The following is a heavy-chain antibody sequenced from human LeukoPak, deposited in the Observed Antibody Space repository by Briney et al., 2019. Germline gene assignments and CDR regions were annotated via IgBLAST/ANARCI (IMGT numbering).Heavy chain of an antibody. CDR1: GGTFSSYA. Sequence: SVKVSCKASGGTFSSYAISWVRQAPGQGLEWMGRIIPILGKANYAQKFQGRVTITADKSTSTAYMELSSLRSEDTAVYYCARANCSGGSCFSWFDPWGQGTLVTVSS. V-gene: IGHV1-69*04. CDR3: ARANCSGGSCFSWFDP. D-gene: IGHD2-15*01. CDR2: IIPILGKA. J-gene: IGHJ5*02.